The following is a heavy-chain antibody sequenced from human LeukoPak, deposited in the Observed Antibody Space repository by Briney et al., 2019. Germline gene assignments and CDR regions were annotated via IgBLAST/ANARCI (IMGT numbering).Heavy chain of an antibody. CDR2: IYYSGST. CDR3: ARLPINVYNGGSFFGFFDY. D-gene: IGHD6-19*01. CDR1: GGSFSGNF. V-gene: IGHV4-59*01. Sequence: SETLSLTCTVSGGSFSGNFWTWIRQSPERGLEWIGYIYYSGSTKYNPSLTSRVTISLDTSKNQFSLNLNSVTAADTAVYFCARLPINVYNGGSFFGFFDYWGQGTLVTVSS. J-gene: IGHJ4*02.